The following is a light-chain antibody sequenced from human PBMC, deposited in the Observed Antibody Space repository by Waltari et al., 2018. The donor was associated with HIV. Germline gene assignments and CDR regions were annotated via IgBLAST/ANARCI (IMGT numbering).Light chain of an antibody. CDR1: SFNIGRNF. Sequence: QSVLTQQPSASGTPGQRVIVSCSGSSFNIGRNFVSWYQQLPGTAPKVLIFRDNQRPSGVPDRFSGSKSGASASLAISGLRSEDEADYYCAAWDDSLSGSYVFGPGTKVTVL. J-gene: IGLJ1*01. CDR2: RDN. V-gene: IGLV1-47*01. CDR3: AAWDDSLSGSYV.